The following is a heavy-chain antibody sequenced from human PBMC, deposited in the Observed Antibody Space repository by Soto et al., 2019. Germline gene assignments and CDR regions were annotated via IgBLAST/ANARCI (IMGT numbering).Heavy chain of an antibody. J-gene: IGHJ4*02. Sequence: QVQLVQSGAEVKKPGASVKVSCKASGYTFTTYAIHWVRQAPGQRLEWMGWINAGNGNTKYSQKFQGRVTIARDTSASTAYMELSSLRSEVTAVYYCARMGSGFYWYYWGQGTLVTVSS. CDR3: ARMGSGFYWYY. D-gene: IGHD1-26*01. V-gene: IGHV1-3*01. CDR1: GYTFTTYA. CDR2: INAGNGNT.